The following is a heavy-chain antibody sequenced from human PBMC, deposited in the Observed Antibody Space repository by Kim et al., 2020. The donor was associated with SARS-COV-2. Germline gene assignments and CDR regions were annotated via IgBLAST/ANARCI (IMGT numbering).Heavy chain of an antibody. CDR3: AKDGGGIPRNWLD. Sequence: YADSVKGRFTISRDTSRNTLFLQMNSLRAEDTAIYYCAKDGGGIPRNWLDWGQGTLVTVSS. V-gene: IGHV3-23*01. D-gene: IGHD1-1*01. J-gene: IGHJ4*02.